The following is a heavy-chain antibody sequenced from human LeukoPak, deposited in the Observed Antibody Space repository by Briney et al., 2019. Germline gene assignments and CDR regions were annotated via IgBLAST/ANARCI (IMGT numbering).Heavy chain of an antibody. Sequence: GGSLRLSCAASGFTFSRYWMSWVRQAPGKGLEWVANIKQDGSEKYYVDSVKGRFTISRDNAKNSLYLQMNSLRAEDTAVYYCARAHDDYDEFNWGQGTLVTVSS. D-gene: IGHD4-17*01. CDR1: GFTFSRYW. V-gene: IGHV3-7*04. CDR3: ARAHDDYDEFN. J-gene: IGHJ4*02. CDR2: IKQDGSEK.